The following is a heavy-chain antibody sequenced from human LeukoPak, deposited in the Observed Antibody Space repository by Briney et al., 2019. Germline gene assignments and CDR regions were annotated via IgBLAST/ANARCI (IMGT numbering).Heavy chain of an antibody. D-gene: IGHD3-22*01. CDR2: ISWNSGSI. CDR3: AKDTGYYYDSSGSLQH. J-gene: IGHJ1*01. V-gene: IGHV3-9*01. CDR1: GFTFDDYA. Sequence: GGSLRLSCAASGFTFDDYAMHWVRQAPGKGLEWVSGISWNSGSIGYADSVKGRFTISRDNAKNSLYLQMNSLRAEDTALYYCAKDTGYYYDSSGSLQHCGQGTLVTVSS.